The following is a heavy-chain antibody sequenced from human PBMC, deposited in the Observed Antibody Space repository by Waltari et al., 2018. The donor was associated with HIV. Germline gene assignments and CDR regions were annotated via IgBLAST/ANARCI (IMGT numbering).Heavy chain of an antibody. J-gene: IGHJ4*02. CDR3: ARVGGGNYDFWSGYPSYYFDY. Sequence: QVQLVQSGAEVKKPGSSVKVSCKASGGTFSSYAISWVRQAPGQGLEWMGRIIPILGIANYAQKCQGRVTITADKSTSTAYMELSSLRSEDTAVYYCARVGGGNYDFWSGYPSYYFDYWGQGTLVTVSS. V-gene: IGHV1-69*04. D-gene: IGHD3-3*01. CDR1: GGTFSSYA. CDR2: IIPILGIA.